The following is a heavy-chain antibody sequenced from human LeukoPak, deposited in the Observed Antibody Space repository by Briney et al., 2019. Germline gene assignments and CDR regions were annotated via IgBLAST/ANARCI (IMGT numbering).Heavy chain of an antibody. V-gene: IGHV5-51*01. D-gene: IGHD3-3*01. CDR2: IYPGDSDT. Sequence: GESLQISSKGSGSGFTSYWIGWVRPMPGKGMGWMGIIYPGDSDTRYSPSFQGQVTISAAKSISTAYLQWSSLKASDTAMYYCARNDFWSGYYSYNWFDPWGQGTLVTVSS. J-gene: IGHJ5*02. CDR1: GSGFTSYW. CDR3: ARNDFWSGYYSYNWFDP.